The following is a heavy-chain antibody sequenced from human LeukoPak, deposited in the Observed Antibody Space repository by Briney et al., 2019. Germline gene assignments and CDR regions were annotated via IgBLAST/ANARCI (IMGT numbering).Heavy chain of an antibody. CDR1: GYSISSGYY. V-gene: IGHV4-38-2*01. Sequence: SETLSLTCAVSGYSISSGYYWGWIRQPPGKGLEWIGSIYHSGSTYYNPSLKSRVTISVDTSKNQFSLKLSSVTAADTAVYYCARHGEGAVLWFGELLLGAFDIWGQGTMVTVSS. D-gene: IGHD3-10*01. CDR2: IYHSGST. CDR3: ARHGEGAVLWFGELLLGAFDI. J-gene: IGHJ3*02.